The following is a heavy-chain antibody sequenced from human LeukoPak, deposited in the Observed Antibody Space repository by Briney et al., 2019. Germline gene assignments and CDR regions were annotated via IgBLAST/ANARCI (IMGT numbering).Heavy chain of an antibody. CDR2: INPNSGGT. Sequence: ASVKVSCKASGYTFTSYGISWVRQAPGQGLEWMGWINPNSGGTNYAQKFQGRVTMTRDTSISTAYMELSRLRSDDTAVYYCARVPAGTFDYWGQGTLVTVSS. V-gene: IGHV1-2*02. CDR3: ARVPAGTFDY. CDR1: GYTFTSYG. D-gene: IGHD2-2*01. J-gene: IGHJ4*02.